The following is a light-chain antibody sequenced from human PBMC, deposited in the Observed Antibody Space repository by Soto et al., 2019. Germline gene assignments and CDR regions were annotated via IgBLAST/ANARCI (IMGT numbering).Light chain of an antibody. CDR3: QQSYSIPRLT. J-gene: IGKJ3*01. CDR2: AAS. Sequence: DMQMTQSPSSLSASVGDRVSITCRSSQNISNYLHWYQQRPGKAPKLLIYAASNLRSGVPSRFSGSGSGTDFTLTISSLQSEDFATYYCQQSYSIPRLTFGPGTKVDSK. CDR1: QNISNY. V-gene: IGKV1-39*01.